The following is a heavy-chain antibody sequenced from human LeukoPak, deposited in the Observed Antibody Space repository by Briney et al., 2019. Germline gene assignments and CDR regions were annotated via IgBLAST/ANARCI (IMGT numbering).Heavy chain of an antibody. CDR3: ARDKGGFLYFGEYDP. D-gene: IGHD3-10*01. Sequence: SQTLSLTCTVSGASISSRSHHWSWIRQPAGKGLEWIGRIYTSGSTNYNPSLKSRVSISVDMSKNQFSLKLSSVTAADTAVYYCARDKGGFLYFGEYDPWGQGTLVTVSS. CDR2: IYTSGST. J-gene: IGHJ5*02. V-gene: IGHV4-61*02. CDR1: GASISSRSHH.